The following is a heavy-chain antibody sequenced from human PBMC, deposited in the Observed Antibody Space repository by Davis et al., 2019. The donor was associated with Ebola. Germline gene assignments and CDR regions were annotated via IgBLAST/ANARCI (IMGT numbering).Heavy chain of an antibody. CDR2: LGYDGSYE. Sequence: GESLKISCAASGFTFSNYGMHWVRQAPGKGLEWVAFLGYDGSYEDYADSVKGRFTISRDNSKNTLYLQMNSLRVEDRAVYYCAKDRMAGHRAFDIWGQGTIVTVSS. D-gene: IGHD6-19*01. J-gene: IGHJ3*02. V-gene: IGHV3-30*02. CDR1: GFTFSNYG. CDR3: AKDRMAGHRAFDI.